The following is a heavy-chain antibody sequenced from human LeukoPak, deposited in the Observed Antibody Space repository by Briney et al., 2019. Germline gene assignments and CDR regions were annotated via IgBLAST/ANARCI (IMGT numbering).Heavy chain of an antibody. Sequence: GGSLRLSCAVSGFTFRDYEMNWVRQAPGKGLEWISYISTSGTTIYYADSVRGRFTVSRDNAKDSLFLQLNSLRGEDTAVYYCARDSKGYSGYDLGGGYDSWGQGTLVSVSS. D-gene: IGHD5-12*01. J-gene: IGHJ4*02. CDR3: ARDSKGYSGYDLGGGYDS. V-gene: IGHV3-48*03. CDR2: ISTSGTTI. CDR1: GFTFRDYE.